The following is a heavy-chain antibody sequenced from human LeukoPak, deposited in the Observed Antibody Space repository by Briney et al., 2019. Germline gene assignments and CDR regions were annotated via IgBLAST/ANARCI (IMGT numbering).Heavy chain of an antibody. Sequence: PSETLSLTCTVSGGSISSYYWSWIRQPPGKGLERIGYIYYSGSTNYNPSLKSRVTISVDTSKNQFPLKLSSVTAADTAVYYCARHSRGDILTGYYYFDYWGQGTLVTVSS. J-gene: IGHJ4*02. D-gene: IGHD3-9*01. V-gene: IGHV4-59*08. CDR3: ARHSRGDILTGYYYFDY. CDR2: IYYSGST. CDR1: GGSISSYY.